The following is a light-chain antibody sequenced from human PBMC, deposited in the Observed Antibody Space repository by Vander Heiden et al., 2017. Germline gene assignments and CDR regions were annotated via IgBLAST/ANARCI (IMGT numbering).Light chain of an antibody. V-gene: IGKV3-11*01. J-gene: IGKJ5*01. CDR3: QQRSNWPIT. Sequence: VLTQSPSTLSLSPGRRATLSCRASQGVNIFLAWYQQKPGQAPRLLISNASNRATGIPARFSGSGSGTDVTLTISSLDPEDFAVYYCQQRSNWPITFGQGTRLEIK. CDR2: NAS. CDR1: QGVNIF.